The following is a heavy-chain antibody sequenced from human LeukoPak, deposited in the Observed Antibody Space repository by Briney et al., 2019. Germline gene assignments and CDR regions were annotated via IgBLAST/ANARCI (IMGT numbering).Heavy chain of an antibody. V-gene: IGHV3-23*01. D-gene: IGHD6-19*01. CDR3: AKGNTGYTTGWYSPIVDY. CDR2: ISGSGGNT. J-gene: IGHJ4*02. CDR1: GFTFNSYG. Sequence: GGSLRLSCAASGFTFNSYGMIWVRQAPGKGLEWVSGISGSGGNTYYADSVKGRFTISRDNSKNTLYLQMNSLRAEDTAVYYCAKGNTGYTTGWYSPIVDYWGQGTLVTVSS.